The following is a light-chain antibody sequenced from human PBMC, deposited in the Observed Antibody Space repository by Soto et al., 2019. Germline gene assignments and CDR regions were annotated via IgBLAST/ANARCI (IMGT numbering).Light chain of an antibody. CDR3: QQYSSTPWT. CDR1: QSVFYSSNNKNY. CDR2: WAS. V-gene: IGKV4-1*01. Sequence: DIVMTQSPDSLAVSLGERATINCKSSQSVFYSSNNKNYLAWYQQKPGQSPRLLIYWASTRASGVPDRFSGSGSGTDFTLTISSLQAEDVAVYYCQQYSSTPWTFGQGTKVEIK. J-gene: IGKJ1*01.